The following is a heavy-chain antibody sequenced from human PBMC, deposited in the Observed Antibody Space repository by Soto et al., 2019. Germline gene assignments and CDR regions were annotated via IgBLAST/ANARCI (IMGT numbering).Heavy chain of an antibody. CDR2: IIPILGIA. Sequence: SVTVSCKASGGTFSSYTISWVRQAPGQGLEWMGRIIPILGIANYAQKFQGRVTITADKSTSTAYMELSSLRSEDTAVYYCARDPYYDIFLPWGQGTLVTVSS. V-gene: IGHV1-69*04. CDR1: GGTFSSYT. J-gene: IGHJ5*02. CDR3: ARDPYYDIFLP. D-gene: IGHD3-9*01.